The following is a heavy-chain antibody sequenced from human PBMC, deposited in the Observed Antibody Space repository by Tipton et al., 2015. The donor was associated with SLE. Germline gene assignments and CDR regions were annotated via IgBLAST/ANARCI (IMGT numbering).Heavy chain of an antibody. V-gene: IGHV4-39*07. J-gene: IGHJ4*02. CDR3: ARLSTDYADRSGYGYFDT. CDR2: IYYTGTTT. Sequence: LRLSCTVSGGSVSSSSKYWAWIRQPPGKGLEWIGSIYYTGTTTYYNSFLKSRVTMSVDTSKNQFSLRLTSVIAADTAVYYCARLSTDYADRSGYGYFDTRARERWSPSPQ. CDR1: GGSVSSSSKY. D-gene: IGHD3-22*01.